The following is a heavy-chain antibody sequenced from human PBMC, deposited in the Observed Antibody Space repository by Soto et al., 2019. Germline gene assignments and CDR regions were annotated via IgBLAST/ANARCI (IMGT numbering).Heavy chain of an antibody. Sequence: EVQLVESGGGLVQPGGSLRLSCAASGFTFSSYWMHWVRQAPGKGLVWVSRINSDASSTSYADSVKGRFTISRDNAKNTLYLQMNSLRAEDTAVYYCARLAMIRGVIADYWGQGTLVTVSS. CDR2: INSDASST. CDR1: GFTFSSYW. D-gene: IGHD3-10*01. J-gene: IGHJ4*02. V-gene: IGHV3-74*01. CDR3: ARLAMIRGVIADY.